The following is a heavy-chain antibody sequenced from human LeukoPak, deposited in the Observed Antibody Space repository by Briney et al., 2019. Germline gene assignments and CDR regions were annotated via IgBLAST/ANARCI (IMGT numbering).Heavy chain of an antibody. J-gene: IGHJ4*02. D-gene: IGHD2-2*01. CDR3: AKGPLRGTAAAIDY. V-gene: IGHV3-48*01. Sequence: GGSLRLSCAASEFTFSSYSMNWVRQAPGKGLEWVSYITNSGNSKSYADSVKGRFTISRDISTDTLWLQMDSLRTEDTAVYYCAKGPLRGTAAAIDYWGQGTLVTVSS. CDR2: ITNSGNSK. CDR1: EFTFSSYS.